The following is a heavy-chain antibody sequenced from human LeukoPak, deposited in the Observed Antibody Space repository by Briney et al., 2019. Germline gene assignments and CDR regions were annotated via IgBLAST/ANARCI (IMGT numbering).Heavy chain of an antibody. V-gene: IGHV3-30-3*01. D-gene: IGHD3-22*01. J-gene: IGHJ3*02. CDR2: ISYDGSNK. CDR1: GFTFSSYA. Sequence: GGSLRLSCAASGFTFSSYAMHWVRQAPGKGLEWVAVISYDGSNKYYADSVKGRFTISRDNSKNTLYLQMNSLRAEDTAVYYCARELGTMTIWGQGTMVTVSS. CDR3: ARELGTMTI.